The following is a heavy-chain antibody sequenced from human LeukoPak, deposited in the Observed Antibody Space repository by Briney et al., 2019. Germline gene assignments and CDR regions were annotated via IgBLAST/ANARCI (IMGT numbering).Heavy chain of an antibody. V-gene: IGHV3-23*01. CDR2: ISGGGGST. CDR3: ASYYDSSGPFDY. CDR1: GFAFRSYA. J-gene: IGHJ4*02. D-gene: IGHD3-22*01. Sequence: GGSLRLSCTASGFAFRSYAMSWVRQAPGKGLEWVSDISGGGGSTYYADSVKGRFTISRDNSKNTLYLQMNSLRAEDTAVYYCASYYDSSGPFDYWGQGTLVTVSS.